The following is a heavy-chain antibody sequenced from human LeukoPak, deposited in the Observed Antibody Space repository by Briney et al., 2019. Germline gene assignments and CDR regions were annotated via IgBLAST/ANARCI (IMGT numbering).Heavy chain of an antibody. CDR3: GGNPPYYYYGMDV. J-gene: IGHJ6*02. CDR2: MNPNSGNT. Sequence: GASVKVSCKASGYTFTSYDINWVRQATGQGLEWMGWMNPNSGNTGYAQKFQGRVTITADESTSTAYMELSSLRSEDTAVYYCGGNPPYYYYGMDVWGQGTTVTVSS. CDR1: GYTFTSYD. V-gene: IGHV1-8*01. D-gene: IGHD4-23*01.